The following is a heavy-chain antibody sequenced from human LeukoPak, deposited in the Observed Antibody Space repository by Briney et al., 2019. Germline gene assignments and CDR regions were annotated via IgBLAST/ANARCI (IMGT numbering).Heavy chain of an antibody. Sequence: PGGSLTLSCAASGFTFSSYWMSWVRQAPGRGREWVASIKQDGSEENYVSSVKGRFIIARDNAKNSLYLTSNSLRAEDRAVYYCARDLEWLRLVGYYFDYWGQGTLVTVSS. CDR2: IKQDGSEE. J-gene: IGHJ4*02. CDR3: ARDLEWLRLVGYYFDY. CDR1: GFTFSSYW. V-gene: IGHV3-7*01. D-gene: IGHD5-12*01.